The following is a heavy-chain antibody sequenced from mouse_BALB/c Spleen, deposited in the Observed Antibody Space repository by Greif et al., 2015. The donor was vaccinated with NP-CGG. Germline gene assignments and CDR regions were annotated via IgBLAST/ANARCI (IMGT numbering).Heavy chain of an antibody. V-gene: IGHV1S127*01. Sequence: QVQLQQSGAELVKPGASVKMSCKASGYTFTSYWMHWVKQRPGQGLEWIGVIDPSDSYTSYNQKFKGKATLTVDTSSSTAYMQLSSLTSEDSAVYYCTRILSNYYGSSYGGAMDYWGQGTSVTVSS. D-gene: IGHD1-1*01. J-gene: IGHJ4*01. CDR3: TRILSNYYGSSYGGAMDY. CDR2: IDPSDSYT. CDR1: GYTFTSYW.